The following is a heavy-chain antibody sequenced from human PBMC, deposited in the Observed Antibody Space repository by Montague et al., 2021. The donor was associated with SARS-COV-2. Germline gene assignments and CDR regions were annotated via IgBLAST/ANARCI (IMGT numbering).Heavy chain of an antibody. D-gene: IGHD2-2*01. CDR1: RGSISGEVWC. CDR2: LPYAGRT. J-gene: IGHJ4*02. CDR3: ARQLPSYCSTNKCYPYYFDV. V-gene: IGHV4-39*01. Sequence: SETLSLTCAGYRGSISGEVWCWGWVHTSEGKGSKWIGSLPYAGRTYYNPSLRSRVSFSMDTSKNHFSLSLNSVTAADTAVYFCARQLPSYCSTNKCYPYYFDVWGQGALVTVSS.